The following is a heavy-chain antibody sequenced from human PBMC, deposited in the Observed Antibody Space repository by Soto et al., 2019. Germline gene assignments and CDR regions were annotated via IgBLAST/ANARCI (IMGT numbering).Heavy chain of an antibody. Sequence: SETLSLTCIVSGDSVTSGSYYWTWLRQPPGKGLEWIGYISYTGRTKYNPSLQSRVTISVDTSKNDFSLNLSSVTAADTAVYFCAREWGLLPYYVMNVWGQATAVTVSS. CDR1: GDSVTSGSYY. D-gene: IGHD7-27*01. CDR2: ISYTGRT. CDR3: AREWGLLPYYVMNV. J-gene: IGHJ6*02. V-gene: IGHV4-61*03.